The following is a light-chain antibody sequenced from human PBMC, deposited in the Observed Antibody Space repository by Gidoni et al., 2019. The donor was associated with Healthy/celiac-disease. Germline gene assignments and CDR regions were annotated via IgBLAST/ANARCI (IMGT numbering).Light chain of an antibody. J-gene: IGLJ3*02. V-gene: IGLV2-14*01. CDR3: SSYTSSSTLV. CDR1: SSDVGGYNY. Sequence: QSALTQPASVSGSPGHSLPISCTGTSSDVGGYNYVSWYQQPPGKAPKLMIYYVSNRPSGVSNRFSGSKSGNTASLTISGLQAEDEAEYYCSSYTSSSTLVVGGGTKLTVL. CDR2: YVS.